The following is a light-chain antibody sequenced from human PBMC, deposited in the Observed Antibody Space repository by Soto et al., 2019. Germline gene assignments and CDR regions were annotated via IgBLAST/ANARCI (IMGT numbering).Light chain of an antibody. J-gene: IGLJ1*01. CDR2: DVN. V-gene: IGLV2-14*03. Sequence: QPVLTQPASVTGSPRQSIPIFCTGDTTEVEGYDYVSWYQQHPGQVPKLLIYDVNSRPSGISYRFSGSKSGDRASLTISGLQAEDDADYYCSSYTSSAPFYVFGAGTKVTVL. CDR1: TTEVEGYDY. CDR3: SSYTSSAPFYV.